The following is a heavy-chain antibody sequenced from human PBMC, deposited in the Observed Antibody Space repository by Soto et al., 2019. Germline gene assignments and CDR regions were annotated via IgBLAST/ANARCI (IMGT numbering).Heavy chain of an antibody. CDR1: GGSFSGYY. CDR2: INHSGST. CDR3: ARQVLGYSSSNSTVLWFDP. D-gene: IGHD6-6*01. V-gene: IGHV4-34*01. J-gene: IGHJ5*02. Sequence: PSETLSLTCAVYGGSFSGYYWSWIRQPPGKGLEWIGEINHSGSTNYNPSLKSRVTISVDTSKNQFSLKLSSVTAADTAVYYCARQVLGYSSSNSTVLWFDPWGQGTLVTVSS.